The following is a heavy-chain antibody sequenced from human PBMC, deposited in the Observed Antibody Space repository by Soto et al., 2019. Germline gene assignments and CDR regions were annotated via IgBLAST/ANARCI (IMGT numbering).Heavy chain of an antibody. Sequence: QVQLVQSGAEVKKPGSSVKVSCKASGGTFSSYAISWVRQAPGQGLEWMGGIIPIFGTANYAQKFQGRVMITADESTSTAYMELSSLRSEDTAVYYCARQSVGYGVLVPSNWFDPWGQGTLVTVSS. CDR3: ARQSVGYGVLVPSNWFDP. V-gene: IGHV1-69*12. CDR2: IIPIFGTA. CDR1: GGTFSSYA. D-gene: IGHD2-2*01. J-gene: IGHJ5*02.